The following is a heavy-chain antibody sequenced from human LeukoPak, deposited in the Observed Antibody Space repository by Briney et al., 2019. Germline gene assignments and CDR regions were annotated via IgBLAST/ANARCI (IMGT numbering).Heavy chain of an antibody. J-gene: IGHJ3*02. CDR2: IYYSGST. V-gene: IGHV4-59*04. Sequence: SETLSLTCTVSGGSISSYYWSWIRQPPGKGLEWTGYIYYSGSTYYNPSLKSRVTISVDTSKNQFSLKLSSVTAADTAVYYCAREPTYNWNAYTDAFDIWGQGTMVTVSS. CDR1: GGSISSYY. CDR3: AREPTYNWNAYTDAFDI. D-gene: IGHD1-20*01.